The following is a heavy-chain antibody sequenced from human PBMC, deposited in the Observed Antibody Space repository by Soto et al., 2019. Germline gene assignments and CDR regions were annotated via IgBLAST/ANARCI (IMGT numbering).Heavy chain of an antibody. Sequence: PSETLSLTCTVSGGSISSYYWSWIRQPPGKGLEWIGYIYYSGSTNYNPSLKSRVTISVDTSKNQFSLKLSSVTAADTAVYYCARRQSSSWYGLWGQGTLVTV. J-gene: IGHJ4*02. D-gene: IGHD6-13*01. V-gene: IGHV4-59*01. CDR3: ARRQSSSWYGL. CDR1: GGSISSYY. CDR2: IYYSGST.